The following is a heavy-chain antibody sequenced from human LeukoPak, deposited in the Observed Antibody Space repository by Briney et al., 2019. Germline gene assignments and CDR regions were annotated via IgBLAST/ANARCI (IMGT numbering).Heavy chain of an antibody. CDR3: ARGLIAAPTICDY. CDR1: GGSISSYY. Sequence: SETLSLTCTVSGGSISSYYWSWIRQPPGKGLEWIGYIYYSGSTNYNPSLKSRVTISVDTSKNQFSLKLSSVTAADTAVNYRARGLIAAPTICDYWGQGTLVTVSS. J-gene: IGHJ4*02. D-gene: IGHD6-13*01. CDR2: IYYSGST. V-gene: IGHV4-59*01.